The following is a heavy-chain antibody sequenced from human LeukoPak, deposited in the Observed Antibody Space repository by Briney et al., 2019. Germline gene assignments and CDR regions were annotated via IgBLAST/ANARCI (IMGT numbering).Heavy chain of an antibody. Sequence: GGSLRLSCAASGFTFTSYAMSWVRQAPGKGLEWVSGISGSGGSTYYADSVKGRLTISRDNWKNTLYLQMNSLRAEDTAVYYCAKVVAAHYYFDYWGQGTLVTVSS. CDR3: AKVVAAHYYFDY. D-gene: IGHD6-6*01. CDR1: GFTFTSYA. J-gene: IGHJ4*02. V-gene: IGHV3-23*01. CDR2: ISGSGGST.